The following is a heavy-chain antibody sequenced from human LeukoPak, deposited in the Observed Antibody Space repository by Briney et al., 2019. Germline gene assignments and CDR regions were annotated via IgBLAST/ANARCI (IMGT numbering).Heavy chain of an antibody. D-gene: IGHD2-15*01. CDR1: GGSFSGYY. J-gene: IGHJ4*02. V-gene: IGHV4-34*01. CDR3: AIGLLRQFDY. CDR2: INHSGST. Sequence: SETLSLTCAVYGGSFSGYYWSWIRQPPGKGLEWIGEINHSGSTNYNPSLKSRVTISVDTSKNQFSLKLSSVTAADTAVYYCAIGLLRQFDYWGQGTLVTVSS.